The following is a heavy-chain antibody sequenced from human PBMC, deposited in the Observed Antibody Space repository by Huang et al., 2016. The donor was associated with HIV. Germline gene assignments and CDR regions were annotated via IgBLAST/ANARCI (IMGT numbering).Heavy chain of an antibody. Sequence: QIHLVQSGPEVKQPGASVKVSCKASGYKFHIYEITWVRQTPGQGIEGMGWISGDNVSTRFAQKFQDRLTMTTDVSTSTAYLELRSLRLDDTAVYYCARTKGEFDFWGQGALVTVSS. CDR2: ISGDNVST. CDR1: GYKFHIYE. J-gene: IGHJ4*02. D-gene: IGHD3-16*01. V-gene: IGHV1-18*04. CDR3: ARTKGEFDF.